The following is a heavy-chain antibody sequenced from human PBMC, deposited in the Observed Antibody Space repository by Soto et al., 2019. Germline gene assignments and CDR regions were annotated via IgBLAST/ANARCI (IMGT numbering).Heavy chain of an antibody. CDR1: GYTFTSYG. D-gene: IGHD6-25*01. CDR2: INPKSRGT. J-gene: IGHJ5*02. CDR3: ARFTLKAANCFDP. V-gene: IGHV1-2*02. Sequence: SVKLSCKASGYTFTSYGISWVRQAPGQGLEWMGWINPKSRGTTYAQKFQGRVTMTRDTSNSTAYMELRGLRSDDTAIYYCARFTLKAANCFDPWGQGILVT.